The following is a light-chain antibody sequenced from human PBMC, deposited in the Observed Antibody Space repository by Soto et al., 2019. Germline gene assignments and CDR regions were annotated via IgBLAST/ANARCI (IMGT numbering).Light chain of an antibody. V-gene: IGKV3-15*01. CDR1: QSVSSS. CDR2: GAS. CDR3: RQYNYRPPWT. J-gene: IGKJ1*01. Sequence: EIVLTQSPATLSVSPGERAALXCRSSQSVSSSLAWYQHKPGQAPRLLIYGASTRATGIPARFSGSGSGTEFTLTISSLQSEDFAVYYCRQYNYRPPWTFGQGTKVDNK.